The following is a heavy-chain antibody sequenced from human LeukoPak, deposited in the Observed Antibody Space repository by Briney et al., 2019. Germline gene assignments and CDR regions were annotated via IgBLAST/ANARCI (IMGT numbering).Heavy chain of an antibody. CDR3: ARGIQKPTTIRGYSDYDSGTNRLDS. V-gene: IGHV1-2*02. CDR1: GYTFIDHY. J-gene: IGHJ5*01. CDR2: INPTSGRT. D-gene: IGHD5-12*01. Sequence: ASVKVSFKASGYTFIDHYMHWVRQAPGQGLEWMGWINPTSGRTKYAQKFEGRLTMTRDTSITTAYMEVSSLKSDDTAVYYCARGIQKPTTIRGYSDYDSGTNRLDSWGQGTLVTVSS.